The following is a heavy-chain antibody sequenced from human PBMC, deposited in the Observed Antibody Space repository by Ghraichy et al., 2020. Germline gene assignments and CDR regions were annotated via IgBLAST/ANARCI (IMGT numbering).Heavy chain of an antibody. Sequence: ASVKVSCKASGYTFTSYGISWVRQAPGQGLEWMGWISAYNGNTNYAQKLQGRVTMTTDTSTSTAYMELRSLRSDDTAVYYCARLEYQLLYKVGWFDPWGQGTLVTVSS. CDR2: ISAYNGNT. J-gene: IGHJ5*02. CDR1: GYTFTSYG. D-gene: IGHD2-2*02. CDR3: ARLEYQLLYKVGWFDP. V-gene: IGHV1-18*04.